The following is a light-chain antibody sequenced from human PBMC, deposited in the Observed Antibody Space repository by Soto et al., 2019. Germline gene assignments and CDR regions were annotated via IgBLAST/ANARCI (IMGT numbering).Light chain of an antibody. V-gene: IGKV1D-12*01. CDR3: QQANSFPIT. CDR1: QGTTNR. CDR2: EAS. J-gene: IGKJ5*01. Sequence: DIQMTQSPSSVSASVGDRVTITCRASQGTTNRLAWYQQKPGKAPKLLIYEASSLQSGVPSRISGSGSGTDFTLTISSLQPEDFATYYCQQANSFPITFGQGTRLEIK.